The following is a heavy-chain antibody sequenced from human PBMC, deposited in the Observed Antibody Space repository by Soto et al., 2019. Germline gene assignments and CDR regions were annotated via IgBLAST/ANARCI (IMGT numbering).Heavy chain of an antibody. CDR1: GFTFTIYA. J-gene: IGHJ6*02. V-gene: IGHV3-23*01. CDR3: AKVTSARVFYFGLDV. Sequence: HPWGSLRLSCAASGFTFTIYAMSWVRHAPGKGLEWVSIISGSAGRTYYADSVKGRFSISRDNSKNTLYLHMNSLRAEDTAIYYCAKVTSARVFYFGLDVWGQGTTVTVSS. D-gene: IGHD2-2*01. CDR2: ISGSAGRT.